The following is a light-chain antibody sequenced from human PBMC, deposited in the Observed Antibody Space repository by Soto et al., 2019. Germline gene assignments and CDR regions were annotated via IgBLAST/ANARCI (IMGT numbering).Light chain of an antibody. Sequence: QSVLTQPPSASGSPGQSVTISCTGTSSAVGGYNYVSWYQQHPGKAPKLMIYEVSKRPSGVPDRFSGSKSGNTASLTVSGLQAEDEADYYCSSYAGSNNLGVFGGGTKVTVL. CDR2: EVS. CDR3: SSYAGSNNLGV. J-gene: IGLJ2*01. CDR1: SSAVGGYNY. V-gene: IGLV2-8*01.